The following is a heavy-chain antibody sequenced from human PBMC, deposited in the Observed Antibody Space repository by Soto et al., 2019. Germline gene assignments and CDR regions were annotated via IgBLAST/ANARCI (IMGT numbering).Heavy chain of an antibody. V-gene: IGHV3-30-3*01. CDR2: ISYDGSNK. D-gene: IGHD4-17*01. CDR3: ARGRMTTVTKDDY. Sequence: QVQLVESGGGVVQPGRSLRLSCAASGFTFSSYAMHWVRQAPGKGLEWVAVISYDGSNKYYADSVKGRFTISRDNSKNALYLQMKSLRAEDTAVYYCARGRMTTVTKDDYWGQGTLVTVSS. J-gene: IGHJ4*02. CDR1: GFTFSSYA.